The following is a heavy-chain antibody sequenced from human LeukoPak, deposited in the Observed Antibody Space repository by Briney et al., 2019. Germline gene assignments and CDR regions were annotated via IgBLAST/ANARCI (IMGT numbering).Heavy chain of an antibody. V-gene: IGHV3-74*01. J-gene: IGHJ4*02. CDR3: ARDGYSSSWTYYFDY. CDR2: INSDGSST. Sequence: GGSLRLSCAASGFTFSSYWMHWVRQAPGKGLVWVSRINSDGSSTSYADSVKGRFTISRDNAKNTLYLQMNSLRAEDTAVYYCARDGYSSSWTYYFDYWGQGTLVTVSS. CDR1: GFTFSSYW. D-gene: IGHD6-13*01.